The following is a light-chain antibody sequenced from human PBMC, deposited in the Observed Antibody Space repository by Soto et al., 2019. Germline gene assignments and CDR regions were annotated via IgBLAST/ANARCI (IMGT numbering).Light chain of an antibody. CDR1: QSVSSY. Sequence: EIVLTQSPATLSLSPGERATLSCRASQSVSSYLAWYQQKPGQAPRLLISDASNRATGIPARFSGSGSGTDFTLTISILEPEDFAVYYCQQRSNWPTWTFGQGTKVEIK. CDR3: QQRSNWPTWT. V-gene: IGKV3-11*01. CDR2: DAS. J-gene: IGKJ1*01.